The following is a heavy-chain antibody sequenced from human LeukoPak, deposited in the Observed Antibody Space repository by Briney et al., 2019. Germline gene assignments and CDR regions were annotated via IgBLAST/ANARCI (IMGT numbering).Heavy chain of an antibody. D-gene: IGHD5-12*01. J-gene: IGHJ4*02. CDR2: IYYSGST. V-gene: IGHV4-59*08. CDR3: ARGGDSGYDYLDY. Sequence: SETLSLTCTVSGGSISSYYWSWIRQPPGKGLEWIGYIYYSGSTNYNPSLKGRVTISVDTSKNQFSLKLSSVTAADTAVYYCARGGDSGYDYLDYWGQGTLVTVSS. CDR1: GGSISSYY.